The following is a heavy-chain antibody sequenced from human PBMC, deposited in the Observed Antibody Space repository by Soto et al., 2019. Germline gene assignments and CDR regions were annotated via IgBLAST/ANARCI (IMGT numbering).Heavy chain of an antibody. D-gene: IGHD3-9*01. CDR1: GFTFSSYS. Sequence: PGGSLRLSCAASGFTFSSYSMNWVRQAPGKGLEWVSYISSSSSTIYYADSVKGRFTISRDNAKNSLYLQMNSLRDEDTAVYYCARDERYFDWLSIPNWFDPWGQGTLVTVS. CDR2: ISSSSSTI. V-gene: IGHV3-48*02. CDR3: ARDERYFDWLSIPNWFDP. J-gene: IGHJ5*02.